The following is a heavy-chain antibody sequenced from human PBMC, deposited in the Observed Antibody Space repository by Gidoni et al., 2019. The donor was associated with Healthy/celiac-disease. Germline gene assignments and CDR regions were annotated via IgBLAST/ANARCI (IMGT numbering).Heavy chain of an antibody. Sequence: QVQLVQSGAEVKKPGSSAKVSCKASGGTFSSYAISWVRQAPGQGLEWMGRIIPILGIANYAQKFQGRVTITADKTTSTAYMELSSLRSEETSVYYCARGRVGEGDYWGQGTLVTVSS. V-gene: IGHV1-69*04. D-gene: IGHD3-10*01. J-gene: IGHJ4*02. CDR3: ARGRVGEGDY. CDR2: IIPILGIA. CDR1: GGTFSSYA.